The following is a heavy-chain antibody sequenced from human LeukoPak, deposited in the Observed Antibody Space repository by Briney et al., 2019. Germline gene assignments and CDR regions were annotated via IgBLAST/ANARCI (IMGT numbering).Heavy chain of an antibody. J-gene: IGHJ6*02. Sequence: SETLSLTCTVSGGSISSYYWSWIRQPAGKGLEWIGRIYTSGSTNYNPSLKSRVTMSVDTSKNQFSLKLSSVTAADTAVYYCARDGNIVATRVNYYGMDVWGQGTTVTVSS. CDR3: ARDGNIVATRVNYYGMDV. D-gene: IGHD5-12*01. CDR1: GGSISSYY. CDR2: IYTSGST. V-gene: IGHV4-4*07.